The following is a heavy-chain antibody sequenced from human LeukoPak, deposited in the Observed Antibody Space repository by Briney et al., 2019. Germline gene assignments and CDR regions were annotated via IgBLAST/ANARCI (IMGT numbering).Heavy chain of an antibody. CDR3: VKGAGIAEAGTDFDY. Sequence: PGGSLRLSCSASGFTFSSYAMHWVRQAPGKGLEYVSAISSNGGSTYYADSVKGRFTISRDNSKNTLYLQMSSLRAEDTAVYYCVKGAGIAEAGTDFDYWGQGTLVTVSS. CDR2: ISSNGGST. D-gene: IGHD6-19*01. V-gene: IGHV3-64D*06. CDR1: GFTFSSYA. J-gene: IGHJ4*02.